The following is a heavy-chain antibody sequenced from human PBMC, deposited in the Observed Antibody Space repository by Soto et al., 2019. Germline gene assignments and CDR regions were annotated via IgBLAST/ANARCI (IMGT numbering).Heavy chain of an antibody. D-gene: IGHD2-15*01. V-gene: IGHV3-21*01. CDR2: ISSSSSYI. Sequence: GGSLRLSCAASGFTFSSYSMNWVRQAPGKGLEWVSSISSSSSYIYYADSVKGRFTISRDNAKNSLYLQMNSLRAEDTAVYYCARDDCSGGSCAQDDAFDIWGQGTMVTVSS. CDR1: GFTFSSYS. J-gene: IGHJ3*02. CDR3: ARDDCSGGSCAQDDAFDI.